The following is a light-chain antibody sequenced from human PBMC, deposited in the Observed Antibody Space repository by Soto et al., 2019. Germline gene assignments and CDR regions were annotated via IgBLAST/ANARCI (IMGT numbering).Light chain of an antibody. Sequence: QSALTQPRSASGSPGQSITISCTGTSSDVGGYNYVSWYQQHPAKAPKLIIFDVSKRPSGVPNRFSGSKSGNTASLTISGLQAEDEADYYCSSYTSRGTYVFGTGTKLTVL. V-gene: IGLV2-11*01. CDR2: DVS. CDR1: SSDVGGYNY. J-gene: IGLJ1*01. CDR3: SSYTSRGTYV.